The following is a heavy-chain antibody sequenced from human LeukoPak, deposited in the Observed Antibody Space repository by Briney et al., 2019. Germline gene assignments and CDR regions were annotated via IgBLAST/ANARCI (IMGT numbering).Heavy chain of an antibody. D-gene: IGHD3-9*01. V-gene: IGHV5-10-1*01. J-gene: IGHJ4*02. CDR2: IDPSDSYI. CDR1: GYNLSTYW. CDR3: ARHYVILAAFFS. Sequence: GESLKISCQVSGYNLSTYWITWVRQMPGKGLEWMGRIDPSDSYINYSPSFHGHVTISADKSINTAYLQWGSLRASDTAMYYCARHYVILAAFFSWGQGTLVTVSS.